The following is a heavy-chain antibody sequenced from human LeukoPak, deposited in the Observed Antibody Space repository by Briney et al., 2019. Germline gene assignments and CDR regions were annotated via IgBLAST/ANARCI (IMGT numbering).Heavy chain of an antibody. CDR3: AKDIYSSSWYAPFDH. D-gene: IGHD6-13*01. CDR2: VLYDGSKK. CDR1: GFSFSSYG. J-gene: IGHJ4*02. V-gene: IGHV3-30*18. Sequence: GRSLRLSCAASGFSFSSYGMHWVRQAPGKGLEWVAVVLYDGSKKYYVDSVKGRFTISRDNSKNTLYLQMNSLRAEDTAVHYCAKDIYSSSWYAPFDHWGQGALVTVSS.